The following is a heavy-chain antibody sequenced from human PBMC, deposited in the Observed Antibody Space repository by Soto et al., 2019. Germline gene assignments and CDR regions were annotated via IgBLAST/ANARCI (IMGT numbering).Heavy chain of an antibody. CDR2: ITPTGDT. D-gene: IGHD2-8*02. J-gene: IGHJ4*02. V-gene: IGHV3-13*01. CDR1: GFTFSNYD. CDR3: VRQSGGDFDY. Sequence: ESGGGLVQPGGSLRLSCAASGFTFSNYDMHWVRQGTGKGLEWASSITPTGDTYYPGSVRGRFTISREDAKNSLYLQMNSLRVEDTAVYYCVRQSGGDFDYWGQGTLVTVSS.